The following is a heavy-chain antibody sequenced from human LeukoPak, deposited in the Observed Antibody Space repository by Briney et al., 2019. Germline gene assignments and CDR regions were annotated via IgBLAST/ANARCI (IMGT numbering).Heavy chain of an antibody. Sequence: ASVKVSCKASGHTFTSYGISWVRQAPGQGLEWMGWISAYNGNTNYAQKLQGRVTMTTDTSTSTAYMELRSLRSDDTAVYYCARNSATTVAPAAGLWVYYFDYWGQGTLVTVSS. CDR3: ARNSATTVAPAAGLWVYYFDY. CDR2: ISAYNGNT. D-gene: IGHD4-23*01. CDR1: GHTFTSYG. J-gene: IGHJ4*02. V-gene: IGHV1-18*01.